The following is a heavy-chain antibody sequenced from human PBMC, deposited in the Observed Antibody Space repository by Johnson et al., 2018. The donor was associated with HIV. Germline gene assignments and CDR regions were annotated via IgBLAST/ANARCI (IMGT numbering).Heavy chain of an antibody. Sequence: MLLVESGGGLVQPGGSLRLSCAASGFTFSSYEMNWVRQAPGKGLEWVSYISSSGSTIYYADSVKGRFTISRDNAKNSLYMQMNSLRAEDTAVYYCARDNPSRMAAAFDIWGQGTMVTVSS. CDR3: ARDNPSRMAAAFDI. CDR2: ISSSGSTI. D-gene: IGHD1-14*01. CDR1: GFTFSSYE. V-gene: IGHV3-48*03. J-gene: IGHJ3*02.